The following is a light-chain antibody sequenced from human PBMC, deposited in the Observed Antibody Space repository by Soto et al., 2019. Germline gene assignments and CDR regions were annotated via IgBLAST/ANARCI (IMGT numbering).Light chain of an antibody. CDR2: DTS. CDR3: QQYDSVPS. Sequence: DVQMAQSPSSLSASIGDKVTIACQASQHVGVYLNWYQQQPGKPPKVLIYDTSYLETGVSPRFTGSGSGTHFTLTITNLHPEDIATYYCQQYDSVPSFGGGTEVQIE. J-gene: IGKJ4*01. V-gene: IGKV1-33*01. CDR1: QHVGVY.